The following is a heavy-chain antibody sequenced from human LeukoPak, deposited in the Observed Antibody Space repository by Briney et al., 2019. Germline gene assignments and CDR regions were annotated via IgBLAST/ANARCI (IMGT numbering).Heavy chain of an antibody. CDR2: IYYSGST. D-gene: IGHD3-22*01. CDR3: ARTYYYDSSGYYRGFDY. J-gene: IGHJ4*02. V-gene: IGHV4-59*01. Sequence: SETLSLTCTVSGGSISSYYWSWIRQPPGKGLEWIGYIYYSGSTNYNPSLKSRVTISVDTSKNQFSLKLSSVTAADTAVYYCARTYYYDSSGYYRGFDYWGQGTLVTVSS. CDR1: GGSISSYY.